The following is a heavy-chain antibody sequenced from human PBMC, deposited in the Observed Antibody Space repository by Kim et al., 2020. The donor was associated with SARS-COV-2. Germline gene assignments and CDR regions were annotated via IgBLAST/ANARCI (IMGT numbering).Heavy chain of an antibody. D-gene: IGHD2-15*01. V-gene: IGHV1-69*13. CDR1: GGTFSSYA. J-gene: IGHJ6*02. CDR2: IIPIFGTA. Sequence: SVKVSCKASGGTFSSYAISWVRQAPGQGLEWMGGIIPIFGTANYAQKFQGRVTITADESTSTAYMELSSLRSEDTAVYYCARDRGYCSGGSCYDYYYGMGVWGPGTTVTVSS. CDR3: ARDRGYCSGGSCYDYYYGMGV.